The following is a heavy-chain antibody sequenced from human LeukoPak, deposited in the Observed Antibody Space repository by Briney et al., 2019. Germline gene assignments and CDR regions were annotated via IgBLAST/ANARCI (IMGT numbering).Heavy chain of an antibody. J-gene: IGHJ4*02. D-gene: IGHD6-19*01. V-gene: IGHV3-7*04. CDR3: ATEVTSDITRATAACIAVAGATFDY. CDR1: GFTLSTYC. CDR2: MKQGGSEK. Sequence: GGSLRLSCAASGFTLSTYCMSWVRQAPGTGLEWVANMKQGGSEKYYVDSVKGRFTISRDNAKNSLYLQMNSLSDEVTAVYYWATEVTSDITRATAACIAVAGATFDYWGQGTLVTVSS.